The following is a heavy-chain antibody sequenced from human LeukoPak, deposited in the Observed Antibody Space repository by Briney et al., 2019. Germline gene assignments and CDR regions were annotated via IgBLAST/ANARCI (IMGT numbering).Heavy chain of an antibody. V-gene: IGHV3-23*01. CDR3: AKGFLGGTDQYFDS. Sequence: GGSLRLSCEASGSTFSSYAMNWVRQAPGKGLEWVSAIGGGGGSTDYADSVQGRFTISRDNSKSTLYLQMNSLRAEDTAVYYCAKGFLGGTDQYFDSWGQGTLVTVSS. D-gene: IGHD6-19*01. CDR1: GSTFSSYA. J-gene: IGHJ4*02. CDR2: IGGGGGST.